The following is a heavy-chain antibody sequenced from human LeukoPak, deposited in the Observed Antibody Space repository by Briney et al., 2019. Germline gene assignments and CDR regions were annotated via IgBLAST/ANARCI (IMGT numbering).Heavy chain of an antibody. CDR2: IYYSGST. Sequence: PSETLSLTCTVPGGSISSSSYYWSWIRQPPGKGLEWIGYIYYSGSTNYNPSLKSRVTISVDTSKNQFSLKLSSVTAADTAVYYCARGSDIDFWSGRYYMDVWGKGTTVTVSS. CDR1: GGSISSSSYY. V-gene: IGHV4-61*01. CDR3: ARGSDIDFWSGRYYMDV. J-gene: IGHJ6*03. D-gene: IGHD3-3*01.